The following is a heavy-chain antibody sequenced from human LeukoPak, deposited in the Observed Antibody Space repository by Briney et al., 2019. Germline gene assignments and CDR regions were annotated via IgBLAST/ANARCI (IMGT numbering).Heavy chain of an antibody. CDR1: GGSISSYY. D-gene: IGHD3-3*01. CDR3: ARAFWSGYYDY. CDR2: IYYSGST. J-gene: IGHJ4*02. V-gene: IGHV4-59*01. Sequence: SETLSLICTVSGGSISSYYWSWIRQPPGKGLEWIGYIYYSGSTNYNPSLKSRVTISVDTSKNQFSLKLSSVTAADTAVYYCARAFWSGYYDYWGQGTLVTVSS.